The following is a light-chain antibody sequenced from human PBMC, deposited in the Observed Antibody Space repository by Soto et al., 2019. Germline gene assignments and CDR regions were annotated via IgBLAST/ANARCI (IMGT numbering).Light chain of an antibody. CDR2: DAS. V-gene: IGKV1-39*01. Sequence: DIQMTQSPSPLSASVGDRVYITCRTSQSISSYLNWYRAKPGKAPKLLIYDASTLESGVPSRFNGSGSGTDFTLTISSLQPEDSATYYCQQSYSTPPFTFGPGTRVDI. CDR3: QQSYSTPPFT. J-gene: IGKJ3*01. CDR1: QSISSY.